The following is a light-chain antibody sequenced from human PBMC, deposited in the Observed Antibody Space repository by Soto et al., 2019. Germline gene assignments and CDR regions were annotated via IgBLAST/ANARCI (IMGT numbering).Light chain of an antibody. V-gene: IGKV1-39*01. J-gene: IGKJ4*01. CDR1: QSISSY. CDR3: QQSHSTPLT. CDR2: AAS. Sequence: DIQMTQSPSALSASVGDRVTITCRASQSISSYLNWYQQKPGKAPKLLIYAASSLQSGVPSRFSGSGSGTDFTLTISSLQPEDFATYYSQQSHSTPLTFGGGTKVDIK.